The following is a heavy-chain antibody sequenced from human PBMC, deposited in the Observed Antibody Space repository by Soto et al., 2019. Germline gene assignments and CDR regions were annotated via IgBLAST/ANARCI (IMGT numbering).Heavy chain of an antibody. V-gene: IGHV4-34*01. CDR3: ARVYYYGSGSYYAPFDY. CDR1: GGSFSGYY. J-gene: IGHJ4*02. D-gene: IGHD3-10*01. Sequence: SETLSLTCAVYGGSFSGYYWSWIRQPPGKGLEWIGEINHSGSTNYNPSLKSRVTISVDTSKNQFSLKPSSVTAADTAVYYCARVYYYGSGSYYAPFDYWGQGTLVTVSS. CDR2: INHSGST.